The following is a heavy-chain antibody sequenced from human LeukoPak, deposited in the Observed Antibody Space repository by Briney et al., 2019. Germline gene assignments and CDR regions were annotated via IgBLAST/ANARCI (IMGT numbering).Heavy chain of an antibody. CDR3: ARQGATNYDILTGYYEGDY. CDR2: IYPGDSDA. Sequence: RGESLKISCKGSGCSFTSYWIGWGRQLPGKGLEWMGIIYPGDSDAKYSPACQGQVTVSADKSISTAYLQWSSLKASDTAMYYCARQGATNYDILTGYYEGDYWGQGTLVTVSS. V-gene: IGHV5-51*01. CDR1: GCSFTSYW. D-gene: IGHD3-9*01. J-gene: IGHJ4*02.